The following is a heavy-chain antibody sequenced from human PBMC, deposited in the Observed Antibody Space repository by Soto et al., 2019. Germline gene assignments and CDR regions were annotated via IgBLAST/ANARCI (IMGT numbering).Heavy chain of an antibody. D-gene: IGHD6-13*01. V-gene: IGHV4-59*01. J-gene: IGHJ4*02. CDR1: GGSISSYY. Sequence: TSETLSLTCTVSGGSISSYYWSWIRQPPGKGLEWIGYIYYSGSTNYNPSLKSRVTISVDTSKNQFSLKLSSVTAADTAVYYCARGRNAAAGLNHFDYWGQGTLVTVSS. CDR3: ARGRNAAAGLNHFDY. CDR2: IYYSGST.